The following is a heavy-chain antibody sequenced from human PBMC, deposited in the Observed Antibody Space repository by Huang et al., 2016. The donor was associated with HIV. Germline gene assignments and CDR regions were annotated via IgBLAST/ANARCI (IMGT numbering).Heavy chain of an antibody. D-gene: IGHD3-22*01. CDR1: GGSLSTSY. Sequence: QMQLQQWGAGLLKTSETLSLTCAVYGGSLSTSYWSWIRQSPGKGLEWSGEMKHRRTTKYNPSLGGRVTISSDIAKNQFSLNLRSVTAADTGVYYCARGRLRTTMIVVARSGAFDFWGQGTLVTVSS. J-gene: IGHJ3*01. CDR2: MKHRRTT. CDR3: ARGRLRTTMIVVARSGAFDF. V-gene: IGHV4-34*02.